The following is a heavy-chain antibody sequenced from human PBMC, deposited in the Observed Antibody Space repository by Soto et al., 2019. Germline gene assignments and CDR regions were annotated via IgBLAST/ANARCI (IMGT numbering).Heavy chain of an antibody. Sequence: QVQLVQSGAEVKKPGSSVKVSCKASGGTFSSYAISWVRQAPGQGLEWMGGIIPIFGTANYAQKFQGRVTITADKSTSTAYMELSGLRSEDTAVYYCARDNFCTVLSQHYYGMDVWGQGTTVTVSS. CDR1: GGTFSSYA. D-gene: IGHD1-20*01. CDR3: ARDNFCTVLSQHYYGMDV. V-gene: IGHV1-69*06. CDR2: IIPIFGTA. J-gene: IGHJ6*02.